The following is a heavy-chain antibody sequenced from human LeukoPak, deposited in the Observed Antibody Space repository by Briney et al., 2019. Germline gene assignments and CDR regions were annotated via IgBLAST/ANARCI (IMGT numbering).Heavy chain of an antibody. V-gene: IGHV3-23*01. CDR3: ANYLWDASDY. Sequence: GGSLRLSCAASGFTFSSYAMSWVRQAPGKGLEWVSAISGSGGSTYYADSMKGRFTISRDNSKNTLYLQMNSLRAEDTAVYYCANYLWDASDYWGQGTLVTVSS. J-gene: IGHJ4*02. D-gene: IGHD1-26*01. CDR2: ISGSGGST. CDR1: GFTFSSYA.